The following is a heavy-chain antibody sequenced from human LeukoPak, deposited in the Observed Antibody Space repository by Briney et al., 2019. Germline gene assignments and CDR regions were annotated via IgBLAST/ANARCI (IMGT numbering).Heavy chain of an antibody. CDR2: INAGNGNT. CDR1: GYTFTSYA. V-gene: IGHV1-3*01. CDR3: ARMGIAAAGTLDY. Sequence: GASVKVSCKASGYTFTSYAMHWVRQAPGQRLEWMGWINAGNGNTKYSQKFQGRVTITRDTSASTAYMELSSLRSEGTAVNYCARMGIAAAGTLDYWGQGTLVTVSS. D-gene: IGHD6-13*01. J-gene: IGHJ4*02.